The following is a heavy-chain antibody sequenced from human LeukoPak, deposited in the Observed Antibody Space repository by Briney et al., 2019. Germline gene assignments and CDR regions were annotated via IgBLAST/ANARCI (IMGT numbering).Heavy chain of an antibody. V-gene: IGHV3-23*01. J-gene: IGHJ4*02. CDR2: VGDNGGCT. D-gene: IGHD7-27*01. CDR1: GFPFKTYP. CDR3: MKGGWGSPFDY. Sequence: GGSLTISCAASGFPFKTYPMTWARQAPGKGLEWISAVGDNGGCTFYADSVKGRFTISKDVSSDTLYLQMDSLTADDTAVYYCMKGGWGSPFDYWGQGTMVTVSS.